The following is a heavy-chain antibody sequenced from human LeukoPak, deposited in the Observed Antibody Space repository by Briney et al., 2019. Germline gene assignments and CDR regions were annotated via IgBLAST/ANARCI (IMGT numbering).Heavy chain of an antibody. Sequence: PGGSLRLSCAASGFTFTTYWMTWVRQAPGEGLEWVANVERDGSEKHYVDSVKGRFTISRDNAKNSVYLQMNSLRVEDTAVYYCARHRPDYYGSGSYYPYYYGMDVWGQGTTVTVSS. CDR2: VERDGSEK. CDR1: GFTFTTYW. CDR3: ARHRPDYYGSGSYYPYYYGMDV. V-gene: IGHV3-7*01. J-gene: IGHJ6*02. D-gene: IGHD3-10*01.